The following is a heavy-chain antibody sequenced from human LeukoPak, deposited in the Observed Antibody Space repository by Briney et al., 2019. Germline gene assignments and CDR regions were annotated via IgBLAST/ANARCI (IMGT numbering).Heavy chain of an antibody. Sequence: GGSLRLSCAASGFTFSSYGMHWVRQAPGKGLEWVAFIQYVGTNKYYADSVKGRFTISRDNSKNTLYLQMNSLRAEDTAVYYCAKEDSGSYSQPPDYWGQGTLVTVSS. CDR3: AKEDSGSYSQPPDY. J-gene: IGHJ4*02. CDR1: GFTFSSYG. D-gene: IGHD3-10*01. V-gene: IGHV3-30*02. CDR2: IQYVGTNK.